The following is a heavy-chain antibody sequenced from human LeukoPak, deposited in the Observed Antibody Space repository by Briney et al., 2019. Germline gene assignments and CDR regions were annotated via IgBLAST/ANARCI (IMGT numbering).Heavy chain of an antibody. J-gene: IGHJ3*02. CDR1: GYIFTGYY. Sequence: ASVKVSCKASGYIFTGYYMHWVRQAPGQGLEWMGWINPNSGGTNYTQKFQGRVTMTRDTSISTAYMEMSRLTSDDTAVYYCARGSGYDYRAFDIWGQGTLVAVSS. V-gene: IGHV1-2*02. CDR3: ARGSGYDYRAFDI. D-gene: IGHD5-12*01. CDR2: INPNSGGT.